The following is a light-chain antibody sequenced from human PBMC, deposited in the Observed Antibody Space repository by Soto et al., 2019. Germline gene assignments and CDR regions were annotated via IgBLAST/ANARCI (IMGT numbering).Light chain of an antibody. CDR3: QQYGYSPVMYT. CDR1: QDISNY. Sequence: DIQMTQSPSSLSASVGDRVTITCQASQDISNYLNWYQQKPGKAPKLLIYDASNLETGVPSRFSGSGSGTDFTFTISSLQPEDIAVYYCQQYGYSPVMYTFGQGTKLEIK. J-gene: IGKJ2*01. V-gene: IGKV1-33*01. CDR2: DAS.